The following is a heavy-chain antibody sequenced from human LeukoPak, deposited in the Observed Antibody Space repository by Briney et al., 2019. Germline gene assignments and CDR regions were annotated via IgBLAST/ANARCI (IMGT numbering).Heavy chain of an antibody. CDR3: ARAGSPYNWNHHDAFDI. Sequence: SGGSLRLSCAASGFTLSDHYIDWVRQAPGKGLEWVANIKQDGSEKYYVDSVKGRFTISRDNAKNSLYLQMNSLRAEDTAVYYCARAGSPYNWNHHDAFDIWGQGTMATVSS. D-gene: IGHD1-14*01. CDR2: IKQDGSEK. V-gene: IGHV3-7*01. J-gene: IGHJ3*02. CDR1: GFTLSDHY.